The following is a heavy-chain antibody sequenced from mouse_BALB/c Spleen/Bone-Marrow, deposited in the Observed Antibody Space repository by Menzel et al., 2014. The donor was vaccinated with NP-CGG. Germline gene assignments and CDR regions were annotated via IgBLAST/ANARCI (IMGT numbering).Heavy chain of an antibody. CDR3: ARWEYYAMDY. CDR2: IDPANGNT. J-gene: IGHJ4*01. D-gene: IGHD4-1*01. V-gene: IGHV14-3*02. CDR1: GFNIKDTY. Sequence: VQLQQSGAELVKPGASVKLSCTASGFNIKDTYMHWVKQRPEQGLEWIERIDPANGNTKYDPKFQGKATITADTPSNTAYLQLSSLTSEDTAVYYCARWEYYAMDYWGQGTSVTVSS.